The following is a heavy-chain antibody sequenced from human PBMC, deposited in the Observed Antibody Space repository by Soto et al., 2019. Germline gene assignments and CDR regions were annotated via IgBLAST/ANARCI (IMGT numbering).Heavy chain of an antibody. CDR1: GFTVKRYP. CDR2: IFTIGSA. D-gene: IGHD1-1*01. J-gene: IGHJ3*02. Sequence: EEQLVESGGDLIQPGGSLRLSCAVSGFTVKRYPMNWVRQAPGKGPEWVSVIFTIGSAWYADSVYGRFTVSRDESKNTLYLQMDSLRAEDTAVYYCARGGDGNNHWALDIWGQGTVVTVSP. CDR3: ARGGDGNNHWALDI. V-gene: IGHV3-53*01.